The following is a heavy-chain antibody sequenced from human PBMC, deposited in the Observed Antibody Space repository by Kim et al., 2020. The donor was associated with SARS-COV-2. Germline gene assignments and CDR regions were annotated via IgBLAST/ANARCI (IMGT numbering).Heavy chain of an antibody. CDR2: ISRSSNTI. CDR1: GFTFSSYN. V-gene: IGHV3-48*02. CDR3: ARDEYYYDSSGSYYGMDV. Sequence: VGSLRLSCAASGFTFSSYNMNWVRQAPGKGLEWVSYISRSSNTIYYADSVKGRFTISRDNAKNSLYLQMNSLRDEDTAVYYCARDEYYYDSSGSYYGMDVWGQGTTVTVSS. D-gene: IGHD3-22*01. J-gene: IGHJ6*02.